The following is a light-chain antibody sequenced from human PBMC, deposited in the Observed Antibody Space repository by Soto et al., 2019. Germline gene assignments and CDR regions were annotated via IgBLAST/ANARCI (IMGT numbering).Light chain of an antibody. J-gene: IGLJ1*01. CDR1: STDIGYHTY. CDR2: EVS. V-gene: IGLV2-14*01. Sequence: LTQPASVSGSPGQSITISCTGTSTDIGYHTYVSRYQQHTGKAPELLIFEVSSRPSGISDRFSGSKSGNTASLTISGLQAEDEADYYCSSYSISDTPYVFGGGTKVT. CDR3: SSYSISDTPYV.